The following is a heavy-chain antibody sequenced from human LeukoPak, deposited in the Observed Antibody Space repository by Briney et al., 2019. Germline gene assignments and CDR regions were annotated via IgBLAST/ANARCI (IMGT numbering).Heavy chain of an antibody. D-gene: IGHD2-15*01. Sequence: PGGSLRLSCAASGFSVSSNYMSWVRQAPGKGLEWVSVIYSGDSTYYADSVKARFTTSRHNSKNTLYLQMNSLRAEDTAVYYCARNFRGGNFDYWGQGTLVTVSS. J-gene: IGHJ4*02. CDR1: GFSVSSNY. CDR3: ARNFRGGNFDY. V-gene: IGHV3-53*04. CDR2: IYSGDST.